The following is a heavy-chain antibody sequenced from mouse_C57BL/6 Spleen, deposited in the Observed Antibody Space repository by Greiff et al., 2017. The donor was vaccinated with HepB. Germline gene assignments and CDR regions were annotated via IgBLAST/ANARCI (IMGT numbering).Heavy chain of an antibody. J-gene: IGHJ3*01. D-gene: IGHD4-1*01. V-gene: IGHV1-18*01. CDR2: INPNNGGT. CDR3: ARRELGRWFAY. Sequence: VHVKQSGPELVKPGASVKIPCKASGYTFTDYNMDWVKQSHGKSLEWIGDINPNNGGTIYNQKFKGKATLTVDKSSSTAYMELRSLTSEDTAVYYCARRELGRWFAYWGQGTLVTVSA. CDR1: GYTFTDYN.